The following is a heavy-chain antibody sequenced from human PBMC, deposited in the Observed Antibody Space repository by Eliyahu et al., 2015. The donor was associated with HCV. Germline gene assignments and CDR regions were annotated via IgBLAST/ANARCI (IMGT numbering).Heavy chain of an antibody. J-gene: IGHJ6*02. V-gene: IGHV4-39*01. CDR1: GGSISSSSYY. CDR2: IYYSGXT. D-gene: IGHD3-3*01. CDR3: ASPLRKYYDFWSGYEYYYYGMDV. Sequence: QLQLQESGPGLVKPSETLSLTCTVSGGSISSSSYYWGWIRQPPGKGLEWIGSIYYSGXTYYNPSLKSRVTISVDTSKNQFSLKLSSVTAADTAVYYCASPLRKYYDFWSGYEYYYYGMDVWGQGTTVTVSS.